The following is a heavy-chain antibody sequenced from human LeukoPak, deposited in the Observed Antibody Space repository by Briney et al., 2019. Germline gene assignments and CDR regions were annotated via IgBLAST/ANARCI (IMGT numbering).Heavy chain of an antibody. D-gene: IGHD5-24*01. J-gene: IGHJ4*02. CDR1: GGSISSYY. V-gene: IGHV4-59*01. CDR3: ARVRSEMALDY. CDR2: IYYGGST. Sequence: SETLSLTCTVSGGSISSYYWSWIRQPPGKGLEWIGYIYYGGSTNYNPSLKSRVTISVDTSKNLFSLKLSSVTAADTAMHYCARVRSEMALDYWGQGTLVTVSS.